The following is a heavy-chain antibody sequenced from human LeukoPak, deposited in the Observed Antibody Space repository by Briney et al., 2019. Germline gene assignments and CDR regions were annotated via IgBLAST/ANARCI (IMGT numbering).Heavy chain of an antibody. J-gene: IGHJ4*02. CDR2: MNPNSGNT. CDR3: ARYDILTGSPDY. CDR1: GYTFTSYD. Sequence: ASVKVSCKASGYTFTSYDINWVRQATGQGLEWMGWMNPNSGNTGYAQKLQGRVTMTTDTSTSTAYMELRSLRSDDTAVYYCARYDILTGSPDYWGQGTLVTVSS. D-gene: IGHD3-9*01. V-gene: IGHV1-8*01.